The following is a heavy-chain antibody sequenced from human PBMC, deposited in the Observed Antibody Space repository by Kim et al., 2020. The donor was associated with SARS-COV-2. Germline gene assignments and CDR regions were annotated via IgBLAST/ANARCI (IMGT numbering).Heavy chain of an antibody. J-gene: IGHJ3*02. Sequence: GGSLRLSCAASGFTFSDYYMSWIRQAPGKGLEWVSYISSSGSTIYYADSVKGRFTISRDNAKNSLYLQMNSLRAEDTAVYYCARDLVTVGYFDWLSTGNDAFDIWGQGTMVTVSS. CDR3: ARDLVTVGYFDWLSTGNDAFDI. D-gene: IGHD3-9*01. CDR2: ISSSGSTI. V-gene: IGHV3-11*01. CDR1: GFTFSDYY.